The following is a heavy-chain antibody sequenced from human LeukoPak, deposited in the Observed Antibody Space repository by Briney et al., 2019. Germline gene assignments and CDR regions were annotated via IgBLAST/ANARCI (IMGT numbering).Heavy chain of an antibody. CDR1: GGTFSSYA. Sequence: SVNVSCKASGGTFSSYAISWVRQAPGQGLEWMGGIIPIFGTANYAQKFQGRDTITADESTSTAYMELGSLRSEDTAVYYCARAETSSKPFDPWGQGTLVTVSS. CDR2: IIPIFGTA. V-gene: IGHV1-69*13. D-gene: IGHD2-2*01. J-gene: IGHJ5*02. CDR3: ARAETSSKPFDP.